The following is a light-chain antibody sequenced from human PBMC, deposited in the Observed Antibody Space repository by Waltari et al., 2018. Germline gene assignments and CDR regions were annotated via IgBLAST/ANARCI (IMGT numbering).Light chain of an antibody. Sequence: DIQMTQSPSSVSASVGDRVTITCRASQDLHTWLAWYQQTPGTAPKLLIQGASSLQSGVPSRFSGSGSRTDFTLTISSLPHEVVATYYCQHANSFPFTFGPGTKVDIK. V-gene: IGKV1-12*01. CDR3: QHANSFPFT. CDR1: QDLHTW. J-gene: IGKJ3*01. CDR2: GAS.